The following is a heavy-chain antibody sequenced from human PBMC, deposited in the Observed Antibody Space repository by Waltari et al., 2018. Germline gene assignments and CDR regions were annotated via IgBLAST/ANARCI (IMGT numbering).Heavy chain of an antibody. CDR3: TTLDAPWGG. CDR2: ITSKRDGETT. CDR1: GFRFTPAW. Sequence: EVQMVESGGGSMKPGDSLRLSCVASGFRFTPAWLTWVRQAPGKGLEWVGRITSKRDGETTDYAAPVKGRFSISREDSQNMVFLQMNSLRTEDTAVYFCTTLDAPWGGWGHGTLVTVSS. J-gene: IGHJ4*01. V-gene: IGHV3-15*01. D-gene: IGHD7-27*01.